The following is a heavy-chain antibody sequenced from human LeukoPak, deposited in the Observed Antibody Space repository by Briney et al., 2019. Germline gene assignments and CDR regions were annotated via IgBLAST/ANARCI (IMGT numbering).Heavy chain of an antibody. Sequence: EASVKVSCKASGYTFTSYGISWVRQAPGQGLEWMGWISAYNVNTNYAQKLQGRVTITTDTSTSTAYMELRSLRSNDTAVYYCARDSVVSGYDLDAFDIWGQGTMVTVSS. CDR2: ISAYNVNT. V-gene: IGHV1-18*01. CDR3: ARDSVVSGYDLDAFDI. J-gene: IGHJ3*02. D-gene: IGHD5-12*01. CDR1: GYTFTSYG.